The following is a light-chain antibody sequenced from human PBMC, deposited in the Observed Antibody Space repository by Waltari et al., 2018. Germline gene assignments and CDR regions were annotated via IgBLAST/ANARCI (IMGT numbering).Light chain of an antibody. J-gene: IGKJ5*01. CDR1: QNINKL. CDR2: RAS. CDR3: QEYNNWPIT. Sequence: EVVMTQSPATLSVSPGERATLSCRPSQNINKLLAWYQQKPGQAPRLLIYRASTRATSIPVRFSGSGSGTEFTLTISSLQSEDFAIYYCQEYNNWPITFGQGTRLESK. V-gene: IGKV3-15*01.